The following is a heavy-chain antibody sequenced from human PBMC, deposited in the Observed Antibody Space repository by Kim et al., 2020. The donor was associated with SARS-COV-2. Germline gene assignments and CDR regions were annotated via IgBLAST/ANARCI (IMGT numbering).Heavy chain of an antibody. J-gene: IGHJ6*02. CDR2: ISGSSSYI. CDR1: GFTFSDYS. D-gene: IGHD2-15*01. V-gene: IGHV3-21*01. Sequence: GGSLRLSCAASGFTFSDYSMNWVRQAPGKGLEWVSLISGSSSYIYYADSVKGRFTISRDNAKKSLYLEMNSLRAEDMAVYYCVRDRRYCSGGDCYYYYGLDGWGQGTTVTVSS. CDR3: VRDRRYCSGGDCYYYYGLDG.